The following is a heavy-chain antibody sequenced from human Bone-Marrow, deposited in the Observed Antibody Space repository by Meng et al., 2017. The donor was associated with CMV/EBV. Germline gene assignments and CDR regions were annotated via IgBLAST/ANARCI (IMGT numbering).Heavy chain of an antibody. Sequence: ASVKVSCKASGYTFTSYGISWVRQAPGQGLEWMGWISAYNGNTNYAQKLQGRVTMTTDTSTSTAYMELRSLRSDDTAVYYCARVQSGLLWFGELSRNWFDPWGQGPRVTGSS. CDR3: ARVQSGLLWFGELSRNWFDP. CDR2: ISAYNGNT. V-gene: IGHV1-18*01. D-gene: IGHD3-10*01. J-gene: IGHJ5*02. CDR1: GYTFTSYG.